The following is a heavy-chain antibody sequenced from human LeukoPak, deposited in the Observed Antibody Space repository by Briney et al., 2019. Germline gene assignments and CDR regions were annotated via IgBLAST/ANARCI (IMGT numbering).Heavy chain of an antibody. V-gene: IGHV3-21*01. CDR2: ISSSCSYI. CDR3: ATDRGYYYDSSGYPY. D-gene: IGHD3-22*01. CDR1: GFTFSSYS. J-gene: IGHJ4*02. Sequence: PGGSLRLSCAASGFTFSSYSMNWVRQAPGKGLEWVSSISSSCSYIYYADSVKGRFTISRDNAKNSLYLQMNSLRAEDTAVYYCATDRGYYYDSSGYPYWGQGTLVTVSS.